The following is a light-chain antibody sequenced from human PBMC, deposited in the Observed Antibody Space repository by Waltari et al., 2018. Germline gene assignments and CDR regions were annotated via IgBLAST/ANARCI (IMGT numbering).Light chain of an antibody. V-gene: IGLV1-47*01. CDR2: RNK. CDR1: ISNLGTNY. J-gene: IGLJ3*02. CDR3: ASWDDSLSVGV. Sequence: QSVLTQPPPASGTPGQRVTISCSGSISNLGTNYVYWYQQFPGTAPQFLIQRNKQWPFGVPDRFSGSRSGTSASLAISGLRSEDEADYYCASWDDSLSVGVFGGGTKLTVL.